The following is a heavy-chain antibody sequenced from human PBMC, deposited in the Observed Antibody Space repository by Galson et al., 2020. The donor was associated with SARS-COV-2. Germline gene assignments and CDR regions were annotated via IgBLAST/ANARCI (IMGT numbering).Heavy chain of an antibody. CDR2: IYREGSST. J-gene: IGHJ4*02. Sequence: GGSLRLSCAVSGFPFSSYWMHWVRQAPGKGLVWVSRIYREGSSTSYADSVKGRFTISGDNAKNTLYLQMNSLRAEDTAVYYCARGDMGNDYFDYWGQGTLVTVSS. D-gene: IGHD7-27*01. V-gene: IGHV3-74*01. CDR1: GFPFSSYW. CDR3: ARGDMGNDYFDY.